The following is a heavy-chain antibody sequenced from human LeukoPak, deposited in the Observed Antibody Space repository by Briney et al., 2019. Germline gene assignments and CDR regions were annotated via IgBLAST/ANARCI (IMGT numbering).Heavy chain of an antibody. Sequence: GGSLRLSCVASGFTFSDYYMSWIREAPGEGLEWGSYISSSGSTIYYADSVKGRFTISRDNAKNSLYLQMNSLRAEDTAVYYCASPHYYYYYMDVWGKGTTVTVSS. CDR3: ASPHYYYYYMDV. CDR2: ISSSGSTI. V-gene: IGHV3-11*01. J-gene: IGHJ6*03. CDR1: GFTFSDYY.